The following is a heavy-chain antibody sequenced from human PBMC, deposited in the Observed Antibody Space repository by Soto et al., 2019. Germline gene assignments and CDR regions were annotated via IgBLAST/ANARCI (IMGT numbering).Heavy chain of an antibody. V-gene: IGHV1-69*12. D-gene: IGHD6-13*01. CDR1: GGTFSSYA. J-gene: IGHJ6*02. CDR2: IIPIFGTP. Sequence: QVQLVQSGAEVKKPGSSVRVSCKASGGTFSSYAMSWVRQAPGQGLEWMGGIIPIFGTPIYAQKFQGRVTITADESTGTAYMELRRLRSDDPAVFYCAQDGSAAAGFGSAVWGQGTTVTVSS. CDR3: AQDGSAAAGFGSAV.